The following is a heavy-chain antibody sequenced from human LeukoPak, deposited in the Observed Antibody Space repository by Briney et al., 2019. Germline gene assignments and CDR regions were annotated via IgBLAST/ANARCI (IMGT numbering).Heavy chain of an antibody. CDR3: ARGDGMIFGVVNGFDY. CDR1: GFTFDDYA. Sequence: GGSLRLSCAASGFTFDDYAMHWVRQAPGKGLEWVAVISYDGSNKYYADPVKGRFTISRDNSKNTLYLQMNSLRAEDTAVYYCARGDGMIFGVVNGFDYWGQGTLVTVSS. V-gene: IGHV3-30-3*01. D-gene: IGHD3-3*01. CDR2: ISYDGSNK. J-gene: IGHJ4*02.